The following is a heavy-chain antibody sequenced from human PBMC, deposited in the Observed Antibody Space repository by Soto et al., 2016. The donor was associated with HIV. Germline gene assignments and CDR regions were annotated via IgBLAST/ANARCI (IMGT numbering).Heavy chain of an antibody. CDR3: ANFFSSQGVGSGSYYYYYYYGMDV. D-gene: IGHD3-10*01. J-gene: IGHJ6*02. V-gene: IGHV3-23*01. CDR2: ISGSGGST. Sequence: EVQLLESGGGLVQPGGSLRLSCAASGFTFSSYAMSWVRQAPGKGLEWVSAISGSGGSTYYADSVKGRFTISRDNSKNTLYLQMNSLRAEDTAVYYCANFFSSQGVGSGSYYYYYYYGMDVWGQGTTVTVSS. CDR1: GFTFSSYA.